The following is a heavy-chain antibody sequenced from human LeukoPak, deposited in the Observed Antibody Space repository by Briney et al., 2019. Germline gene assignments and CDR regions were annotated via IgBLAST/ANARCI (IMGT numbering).Heavy chain of an antibody. Sequence: GGSLRLSCAASGFTFSSYAMSWVRQAPGKGLEWVSAISGSGGGTFYADFVRGRFSISRDNSKNTLYLQMNSLRAEDTAVYYCAKWATYYYDSSGYYRGGDDYWGQGTLVTVSS. CDR1: GFTFSSYA. V-gene: IGHV3-23*01. CDR2: ISGSGGGT. D-gene: IGHD3-22*01. J-gene: IGHJ4*02. CDR3: AKWATYYYDSSGYYRGGDDY.